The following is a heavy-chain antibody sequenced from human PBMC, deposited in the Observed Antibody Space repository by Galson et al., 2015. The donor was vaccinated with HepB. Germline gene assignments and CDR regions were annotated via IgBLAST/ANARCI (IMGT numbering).Heavy chain of an antibody. D-gene: IGHD4-11*01. CDR3: ARCPSNHWYYFDY. V-gene: IGHV3-7*03. CDR2: IKQDGSEK. Sequence: LRLSCAASGFTFSSYWMSWVRQAPGKGLEWVANIKQDGSEKYYVDSVKGRFTISRDNAKNSLYLQMNSLRAEDTAVYYCARCPSNHWYYFDYWGQGTLVTVSS. CDR1: GFTFSSYW. J-gene: IGHJ4*02.